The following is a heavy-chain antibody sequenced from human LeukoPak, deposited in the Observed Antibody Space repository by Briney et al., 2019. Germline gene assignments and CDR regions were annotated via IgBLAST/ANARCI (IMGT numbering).Heavy chain of an antibody. D-gene: IGHD6-13*01. CDR3: ARGIAAAGKLTDY. Sequence: GGSLRLSCAASGFTFSSYGMHWVRQAPGKGLEWVAVIWYDGSNKYYADSVKGRFTISRDNSKNTLYLQMNSLRAEDTAVYYRARGIAAAGKLTDYWGQGTLVTVSS. CDR2: IWYDGSNK. J-gene: IGHJ4*02. CDR1: GFTFSSYG. V-gene: IGHV3-33*01.